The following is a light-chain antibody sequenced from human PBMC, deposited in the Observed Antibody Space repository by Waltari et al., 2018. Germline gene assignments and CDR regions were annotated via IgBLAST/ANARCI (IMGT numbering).Light chain of an antibody. CDR3: QVWHSSSNHWV. CDR2: DDR. Sequence: SYVLTQPPSVSVAPRQTASITCGGDNLGRTAVHWCQQKQGQAPVLVVYDDRVRPSGIPEGFSGSNSGNTATLTITRVEAGDEADYYCQVWHSSSNHWVFGGGTRLAVL. V-gene: IGLV3-21*02. J-gene: IGLJ3*02. CDR1: NLGRTA.